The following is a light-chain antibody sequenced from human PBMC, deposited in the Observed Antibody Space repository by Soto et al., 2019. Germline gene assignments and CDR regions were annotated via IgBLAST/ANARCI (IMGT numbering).Light chain of an antibody. Sequence: IVFTQSPGSLSFSPGETATLTCRASQDITTYLAWYQQKPGQAPRLFIYDTFNRASSAPDRFSGSGSGTVFTLTITNVAPEDSAVYFCQQRSSWPLTLGGGTKVDIK. V-gene: IGKV3-11*01. CDR3: QQRSSWPLT. CDR1: QDITTY. CDR2: DTF. J-gene: IGKJ4*01.